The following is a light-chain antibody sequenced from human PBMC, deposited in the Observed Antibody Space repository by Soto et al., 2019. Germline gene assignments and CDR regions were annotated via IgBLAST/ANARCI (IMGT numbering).Light chain of an antibody. CDR1: QSISNC. J-gene: IGKJ2*01. CDR3: QQYRSYPYT. Sequence: TLSGSLGDRVTITFRASQSISNCLTWSQQKPGEAPKVLIYDASSLQSGVPSRFSGSGSGTEFTLTISSLQPDDFAIYYCQQYRSYPYTFGQGTKVHIK. V-gene: IGKV1-5*01. CDR2: DAS.